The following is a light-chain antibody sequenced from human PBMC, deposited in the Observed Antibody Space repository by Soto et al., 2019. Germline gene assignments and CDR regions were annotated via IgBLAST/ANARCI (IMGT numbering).Light chain of an antibody. CDR2: DAS. CDR1: QSVSTY. Sequence: EIVLIQSPATLSLSPGERATLSCRASQSVSTYLAWYQQKPSQAPRLLIYDASNRATGIPARFSGSGSGTDFTLSISGLEPEDFAVYYCQQRSNWPPTFGGGTKVEIK. CDR3: QQRSNWPPT. J-gene: IGKJ4*01. V-gene: IGKV3-11*01.